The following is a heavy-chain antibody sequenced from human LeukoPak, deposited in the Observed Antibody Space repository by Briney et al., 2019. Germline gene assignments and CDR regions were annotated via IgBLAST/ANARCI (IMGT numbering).Heavy chain of an antibody. CDR1: DYTFTNYG. Sequence: ASVKVSCQASDYTFTNYGISWVRQAPGQGLEWMGWINAGNGNTKYSQKIQGRVTITRDTSASTAYMELSSLRSEDTAVYYCARDEVPGGSGSYYTHPFDYWGQGTLVTVSS. D-gene: IGHD3-10*01. CDR3: ARDEVPGGSGSYYTHPFDY. V-gene: IGHV1-18*01. J-gene: IGHJ4*02. CDR2: INAGNGNT.